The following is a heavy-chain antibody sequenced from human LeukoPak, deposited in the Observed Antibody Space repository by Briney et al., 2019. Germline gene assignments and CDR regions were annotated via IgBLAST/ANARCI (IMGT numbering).Heavy chain of an antibody. D-gene: IGHD2-15*01. Sequence: GGSLRLSCAASGFTFSSYEMNWVRQAPGKGLEWVSYISSSGRTMYYADSVKGRFTISRDNAKNSLYLQMNSLRAEDTAVYYCARPPRWSYCSGGSCHDWYFDLWGRGTLVTVSS. J-gene: IGHJ2*01. CDR1: GFTFSSYE. CDR2: ISSSGRTM. V-gene: IGHV3-48*03. CDR3: ARPPRWSYCSGGSCHDWYFDL.